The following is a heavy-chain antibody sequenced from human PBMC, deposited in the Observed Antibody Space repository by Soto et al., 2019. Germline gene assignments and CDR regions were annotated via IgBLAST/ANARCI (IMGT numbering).Heavy chain of an antibody. D-gene: IGHD3-22*01. J-gene: IGHJ4*02. Sequence: ETLSLTCTVSGGSVSSGSYYWSWIRQPPGKGLEWIGYIYYSGSTDYNSSLKSRVTISVDTSKNQFSLRLSSVTAADTAVYYCARGSSFYDSSGYLDYWGQGTLVTVSS. CDR3: ARGSSFYDSSGYLDY. CDR1: GGSVSSGSYY. V-gene: IGHV4-61*01. CDR2: IYYSGST.